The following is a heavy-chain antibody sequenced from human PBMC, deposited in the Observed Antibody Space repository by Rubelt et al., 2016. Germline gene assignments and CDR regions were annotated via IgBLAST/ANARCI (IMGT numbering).Heavy chain of an antibody. CDR2: VYSSGDT. V-gene: IGHV3-53*01. J-gene: IGHJ4*02. CDR3: AKDSLPNDFWSGLSGY. CDR1: GLIVSVSSNY. Sequence: VQLVESGGGVVQPGRSLRLSCAVSGLIVSVSSNYVSWVRQAPGKGLEWISVVYSSGDTYYADSVKGRFTISRDLSKNTVYLQMNSLRTEDTAVYYCAKDSLPNDFWSGLSGYWGQGTLVTVSS. D-gene: IGHD3-3*01.